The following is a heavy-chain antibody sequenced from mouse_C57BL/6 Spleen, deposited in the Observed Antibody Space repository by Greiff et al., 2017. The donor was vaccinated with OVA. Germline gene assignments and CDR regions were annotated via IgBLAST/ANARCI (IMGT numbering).Heavy chain of an antibody. CDR3: ARSSSNYLFAY. D-gene: IGHD2-5*01. CDR2: IDPSDSYT. J-gene: IGHJ3*01. Sequence: QVHVKQPGAELVMPGASVKLSCKASGYTFTSYWMHWVKQRPGQGLEWIGEIDPSDSYTNYNQKFKGKSTLTVDKSSSTAYMQLSSLTSEDSAVYYCARSSSNYLFAYWGQGTLVTVSA. CDR1: GYTFTSYW. V-gene: IGHV1-69*01.